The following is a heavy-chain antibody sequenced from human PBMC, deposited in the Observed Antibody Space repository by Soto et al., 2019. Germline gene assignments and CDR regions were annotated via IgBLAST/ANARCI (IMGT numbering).Heavy chain of an antibody. V-gene: IGHV1-18*01. CDR2: ISAYNGHT. CDR3: ARHGLAAGGTWRVYYYYGKDV. D-gene: IGHD6-13*01. Sequence: QVQLVQSGAEVKKTGASVKVSCKASGYTFTSYGISWVRQAPGQGLEWIGWISAYNGHTNYAQKLQGRVTMTTDTSTSTAYMELRSLRSDDTAVYYCARHGLAAGGTWRVYYYYGKDVWGQVPTVTVAS. CDR1: GYTFTSYG. J-gene: IGHJ6*02.